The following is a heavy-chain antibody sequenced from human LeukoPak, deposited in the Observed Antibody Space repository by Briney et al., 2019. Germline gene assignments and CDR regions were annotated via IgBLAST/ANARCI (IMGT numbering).Heavy chain of an antibody. Sequence: PGRSLRLSCAASGFTFSSYGMHWVRQAPGKGLEWVAVISYDGSNKYYADSVKGRSTISRDNSKNTLYLQMNSLRAEDTAVYYCAKHHDYWGQGTLVTVSS. CDR3: AKHHDY. V-gene: IGHV3-30*18. J-gene: IGHJ4*02. CDR1: GFTFSSYG. CDR2: ISYDGSNK.